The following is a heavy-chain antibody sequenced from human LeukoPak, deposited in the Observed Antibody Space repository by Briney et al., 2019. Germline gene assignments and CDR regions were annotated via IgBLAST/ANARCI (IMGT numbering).Heavy chain of an antibody. CDR2: ISTYNGNT. Sequence: ASVKLSCKASGYTFNSYDISWVRQAPGQGLEWMAWISTYNGNTNYAQKVQGRATMTTDTSTSTAYMELRSLRSDDTAVYYCARVLRYDFWSAYYFDYWGQGTLVTVYS. CDR3: ARVLRYDFWSAYYFDY. V-gene: IGHV1-18*01. J-gene: IGHJ4*02. D-gene: IGHD3-3*01. CDR1: GYTFNSYD.